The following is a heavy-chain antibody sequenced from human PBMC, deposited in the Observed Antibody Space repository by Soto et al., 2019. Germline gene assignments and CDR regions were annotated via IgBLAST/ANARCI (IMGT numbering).Heavy chain of an antibody. D-gene: IGHD6-13*01. CDR2: ISSSSSTI. V-gene: IGHV3-48*02. CDR3: ARVGYSSSWYDGTTYNWFDP. J-gene: IGHJ5*02. Sequence: GGSLRLSCAASGFTFSSYSMNWVRQAPGKGLEWVSYISSSSSTIYYADSVKGRFTISRDNAKNSLYLQMNSLRDEDTAVYYCARVGYSSSWYDGTTYNWFDPWGQGTLVTVSS. CDR1: GFTFSSYS.